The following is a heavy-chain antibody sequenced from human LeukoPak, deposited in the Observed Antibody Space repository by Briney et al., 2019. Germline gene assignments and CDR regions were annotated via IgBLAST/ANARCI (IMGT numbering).Heavy chain of an antibody. D-gene: IGHD6-19*01. CDR1: GFTVSSNY. CDR3: ARVPGIAVADY. J-gene: IGHJ4*02. CDR2: IYSGGST. V-gene: IGHV3-66*01. Sequence: GGSLRLSCAASGFTVSSNYMSWVRQAPGKGLDWVSVIYSGGSTYYADSVKGRFTISRDNSKNTLYLQMNSLRAEDTAVYYCARVPGIAVADYWGQGTLVTVSS.